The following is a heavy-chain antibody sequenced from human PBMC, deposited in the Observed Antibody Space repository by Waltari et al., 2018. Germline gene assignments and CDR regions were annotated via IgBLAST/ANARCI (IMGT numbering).Heavy chain of an antibody. CDR3: XXSGVQXLXV. D-gene: IGHD3-10*01. J-gene: IGHJ6*02. Sequence: XLQESXXGXXXPSGTXXLTCAVAXGSISSSTWWSWVXQPPGKGREWIGEIFHSGSXNXXXXXKXXVTXXVDKSKXXXXLKLSSVTXADTAVXYXXXSGVQXLXVWGQGXXXXXSS. CDR2: IFHSGSX. V-gene: IGHV4-4*02. CDR1: XGSISSSTW.